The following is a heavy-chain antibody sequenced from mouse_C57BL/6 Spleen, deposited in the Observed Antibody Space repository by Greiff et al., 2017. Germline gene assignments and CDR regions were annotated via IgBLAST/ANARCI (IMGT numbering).Heavy chain of an antibody. CDR3: ARNYYGRGYYAMDY. Sequence: VQLKESGPELVKPGASVKIPCKASGYTFTDYNMDWVKQSHGKSLEWIGDINPNNGGTIYNQKFKGKATLTVDKSSSTAYMELRSLTSEDTAVYYCARNYYGRGYYAMDYWGQGTSVTVSS. CDR2: INPNNGGT. V-gene: IGHV1-18*01. CDR1: GYTFTDYN. D-gene: IGHD1-2*01. J-gene: IGHJ4*01.